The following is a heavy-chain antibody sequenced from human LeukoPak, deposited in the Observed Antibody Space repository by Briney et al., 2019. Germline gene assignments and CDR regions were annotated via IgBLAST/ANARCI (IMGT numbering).Heavy chain of an antibody. CDR1: GFTFSSYS. Sequence: GGSLRLSCAAPGFTFSSYSMNWVRQAPGKGLEWVSSISSSSGYIYFADSVKGRFTISRDNAKNSLYLQMNSLRAEDTAVYYCARAQTDILFDYWGQGTLVTVSS. V-gene: IGHV3-21*01. D-gene: IGHD3-9*01. CDR2: ISSSSGYI. J-gene: IGHJ4*02. CDR3: ARAQTDILFDY.